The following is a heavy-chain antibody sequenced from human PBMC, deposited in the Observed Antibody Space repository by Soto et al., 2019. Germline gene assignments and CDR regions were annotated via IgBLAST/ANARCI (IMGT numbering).Heavy chain of an antibody. CDR3: VRQPYEFLVDP. D-gene: IGHD1-26*01. Sequence: GGFLTLSSAASGFSFRTYNINWVRQAPGKGLEWVSSIDASSTHIYYADSVQGRSTISTDNGKSSLYLQMDSLRAEDTALYYRVRQPYEFLVDPWGQGA. J-gene: IGHJ5*02. CDR1: GFSFRTYN. CDR2: IDASSTHI. V-gene: IGHV3-21*01.